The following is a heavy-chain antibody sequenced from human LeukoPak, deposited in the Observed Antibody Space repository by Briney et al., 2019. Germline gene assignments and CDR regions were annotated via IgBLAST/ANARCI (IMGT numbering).Heavy chain of an antibody. CDR3: ARVASHYDILTGYSNNWFDP. V-gene: IGHV4-59*01. CDR2: IYYSGST. Sequence: SETLSLTCTVSGGSISSYYWSWIRQPPGKGLEWIGYIYYSGSTNYNPSLKSRVTISVDTSKNQFSLKLSSVTAADTAVYYCARVASHYDILTGYSNNWFDPWGQGTLVTVSS. J-gene: IGHJ5*02. D-gene: IGHD3-9*01. CDR1: GGSISSYY.